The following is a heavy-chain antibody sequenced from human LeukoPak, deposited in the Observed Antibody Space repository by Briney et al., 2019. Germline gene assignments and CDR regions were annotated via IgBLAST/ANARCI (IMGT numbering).Heavy chain of an antibody. J-gene: IGHJ4*02. CDR3: ARSLLRLGELSFNS. V-gene: IGHV4-59*01. CDR2: IYYSGST. Sequence: PSETLSLTCTVSGGSISSYYWSWIRQPPGKGLEWIGYIYYSGSTNYNPSLKSRVTISVDTSKNQFSLKLSSVTAADTAVYYCARSLLRLGELSFNSWGQGTLVTVSS. CDR1: GGSISSYY. D-gene: IGHD3-16*02.